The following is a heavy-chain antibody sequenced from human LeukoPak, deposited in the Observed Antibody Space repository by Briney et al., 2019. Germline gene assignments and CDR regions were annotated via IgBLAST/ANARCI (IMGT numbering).Heavy chain of an antibody. CDR1: GFTFSKTW. Sequence: GGSLRLSCEASGFTFSKTWMSWVRQAPGKGLEWVACIMEDGSVQKYVDSVRGRFTISRDNARNSLYLQMNSLRVEDTAVYYCAKDRVGGALEFWGQGTPATVSS. D-gene: IGHD2-21*01. CDR2: IMEDGSVQ. CDR3: AKDRVGGALEF. J-gene: IGHJ4*02. V-gene: IGHV3-7*04.